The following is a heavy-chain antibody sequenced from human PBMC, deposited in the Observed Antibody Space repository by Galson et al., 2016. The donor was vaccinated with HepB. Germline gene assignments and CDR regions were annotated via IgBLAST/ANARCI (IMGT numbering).Heavy chain of an antibody. CDR3: ASDAGYSSTWYYFVH. D-gene: IGHD6-13*01. J-gene: IGHJ4*02. CDR2: IYYSGTT. CDR1: GFTFSDYS. V-gene: IGHV4-59*05. Sequence: LRLSCAASGFTFSDYSMNWVRQAPGKGLEWIGSIYYSGTTTHYNPSLKSRVTISVDTSKNQFSLSLSSVTAADTGVYYCASDAGYSSTWYYFVHWGQGNLVTVSS.